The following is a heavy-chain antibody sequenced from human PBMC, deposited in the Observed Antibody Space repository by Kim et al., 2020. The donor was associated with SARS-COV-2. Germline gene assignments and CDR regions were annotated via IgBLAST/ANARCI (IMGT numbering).Heavy chain of an antibody. Sequence: SETLSLTCAVYGGSFSGYYWSWIRQPPGKGLEWIGEINHSGSTNYNPSLKSRVTISVDTSKNQFSLKLSSVTAADTAVYYCARGQGDILTGYYPVWFDPWGQGTLVTVSS. CDR1: GGSFSGYY. V-gene: IGHV4-34*01. CDR3: ARGQGDILTGYYPVWFDP. D-gene: IGHD3-9*01. CDR2: INHSGST. J-gene: IGHJ5*02.